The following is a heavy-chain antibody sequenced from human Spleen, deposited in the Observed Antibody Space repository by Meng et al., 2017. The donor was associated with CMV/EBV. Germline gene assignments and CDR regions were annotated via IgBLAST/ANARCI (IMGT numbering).Heavy chain of an antibody. Sequence: QVQLQESGPGLVKPSQTLSLTCTVSGGSISSGGYYWSWIRQHPGKGLEWIGYIHDSGSTYYNPSLKSRVTISADTSKNQFSLKLSSVTAADTAVYYCARDFGAVWFDPWGQGTLVTVSS. V-gene: IGHV4-31*03. D-gene: IGHD3-16*01. J-gene: IGHJ5*02. CDR3: ARDFGAVWFDP. CDR1: GGSISSGGYY. CDR2: IHDSGST.